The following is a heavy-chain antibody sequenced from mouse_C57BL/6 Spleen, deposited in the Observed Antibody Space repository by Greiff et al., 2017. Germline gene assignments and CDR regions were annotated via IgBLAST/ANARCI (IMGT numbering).Heavy chain of an antibody. V-gene: IGHV5-12*01. CDR1: GFTFSDYY. CDR2: ISNGGGST. Sequence: DVMLVESGGGLVQPGGSLKLSCAASGFTFSDYYMYWVRQTPEKRLEWVAYISNGGGSTYYPDTVKGRFTISRDNAKNTLYLQMSRLKSEDTAMYYCARHVRGYAMDYWGQGTSVTVSS. CDR3: ARHVRGYAMDY. J-gene: IGHJ4*01.